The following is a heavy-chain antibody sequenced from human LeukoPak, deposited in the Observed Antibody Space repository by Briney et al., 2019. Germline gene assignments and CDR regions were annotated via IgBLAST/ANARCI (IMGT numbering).Heavy chain of an antibody. CDR3: AREDGWRSNWFDP. D-gene: IGHD5-24*01. CDR1: GYSISSGYY. J-gene: IGHJ5*01. Sequence: SETLSLTCTVSGYSISSGYYWGWIRQPPGKGLEWIGSIYHSGSTYYNPSLKSRVTISVDTSKNQFSLKLSSVTAADTAVYYCAREDGWRSNWFDPWGQGTLVTVSS. CDR2: IYHSGST. V-gene: IGHV4-38-2*02.